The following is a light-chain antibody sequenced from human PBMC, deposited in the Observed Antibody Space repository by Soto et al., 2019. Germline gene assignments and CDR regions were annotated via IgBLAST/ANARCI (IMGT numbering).Light chain of an antibody. Sequence: QSALTQPASVSGSPGQSITISCTGTSSDVGAYGYVSWYQQHPGKAPKLMIYEVSYRPSGVSNRFSGSKSGNAASLTISGLHAEDEADYYCSSYTTSSTVVFGGGPKLTVL. CDR2: EVS. V-gene: IGLV2-14*01. J-gene: IGLJ2*01. CDR1: SSDVGAYGY. CDR3: SSYTTSSTVV.